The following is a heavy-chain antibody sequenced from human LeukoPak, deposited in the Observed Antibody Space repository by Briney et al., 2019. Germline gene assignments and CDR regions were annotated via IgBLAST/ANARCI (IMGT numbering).Heavy chain of an antibody. D-gene: IGHD5-12*01. CDR2: IKQDGSEK. J-gene: IGHJ5*02. Sequence: GGSLRLSYAVSGFIFSSYWMSWVRQAPGKGLEWVANIKQDGSEKYYVDSVKGRFAISRDNAKNSLYLQMNSLRAEDTAVYYCARVVATPWGQGTLVTVSS. V-gene: IGHV3-7*01. CDR3: ARVVATP. CDR1: GFIFSSYW.